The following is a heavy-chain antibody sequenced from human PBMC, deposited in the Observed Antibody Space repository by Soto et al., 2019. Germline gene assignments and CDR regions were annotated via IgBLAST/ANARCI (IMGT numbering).Heavy chain of an antibody. D-gene: IGHD3-10*01. J-gene: IGHJ3*02. Sequence: ASVKVSCKVSGNTLAELSMHWVRQAPGKGLEWMGGFDPEDGETIYAQKFQGRVTMTEDTSTDTAYMELSSLRSEDTAVYYCATLLYGSGSYYDAFDIWGQGTMVTVSS. CDR2: FDPEDGET. CDR1: GNTLAELS. CDR3: ATLLYGSGSYYDAFDI. V-gene: IGHV1-24*01.